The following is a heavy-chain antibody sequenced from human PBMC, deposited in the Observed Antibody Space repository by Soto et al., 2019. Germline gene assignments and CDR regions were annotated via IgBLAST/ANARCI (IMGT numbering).Heavy chain of an antibody. V-gene: IGHV3-23*01. D-gene: IGHD6-13*01. CDR2: ISTAVGAT. CDR1: GFTFSNHA. Sequence: QPGGSLRLSCAASGFTFSNHAMSWVRQAPGKGLEWVSAISTAVGATYYADSVKGRFTISRDDSNNTLYLQMNSLRAEDTAVYYCAKDRTAAARNFDYWGQGTPVTVSS. CDR3: AKDRTAAARNFDY. J-gene: IGHJ4*02.